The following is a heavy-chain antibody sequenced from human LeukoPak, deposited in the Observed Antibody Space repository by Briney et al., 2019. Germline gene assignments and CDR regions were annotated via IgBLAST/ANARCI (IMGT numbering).Heavy chain of an antibody. CDR2: MNPNSGDT. J-gene: IGHJ4*02. D-gene: IGHD4-17*01. CDR3: ARNPPSYGDFDF. CDR1: GYTFTSYD. Sequence: ASVKVSCKASGYTFTSYDFNWVRQAPGQGLEWLGWMNPNSGDTGYAQRFQGRVSMTRDTSITTAYMELSSLRSDDTAIYYCARNPPSYGDFDFWGQGTLVTVSS. V-gene: IGHV1-8*01.